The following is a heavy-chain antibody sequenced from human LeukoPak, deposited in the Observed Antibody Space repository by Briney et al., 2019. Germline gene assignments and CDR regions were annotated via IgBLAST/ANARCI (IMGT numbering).Heavy chain of an antibody. CDR3: ASTGYSYAVNEIHAFDI. CDR1: GXSISSYY. J-gene: IGHJ3*02. V-gene: IGHV4-39*01. Sequence: SETLSLTCTVSGXSISSYYWGWIRQPPGKGLEWIGSIYYSGSTYYNPSLKSRVTISVDTSKNQFSLKLSSVTAADTAVYYCASTGYSYAVNEIHAFDIWGQGTMVTVSS. D-gene: IGHD5-18*01. CDR2: IYYSGST.